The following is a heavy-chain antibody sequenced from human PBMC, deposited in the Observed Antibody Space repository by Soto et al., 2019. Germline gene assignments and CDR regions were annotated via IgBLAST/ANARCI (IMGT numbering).Heavy chain of an antibody. CDR2: IYYSGST. D-gene: IGHD3-10*01. CDR1: GGSISSDY. V-gene: IGHV4-59*08. J-gene: IGHJ4*02. Sequence: EAFCLTCTGSGGSISSDYWSWIRQPPGKGLEWIGYIYYSGSTNYNPSLKSRVTISVDTSKNQFSLKLNSMTAADTAVYYCARHNYGSGSTYFDYWSQGTLVTVS. CDR3: ARHNYGSGSTYFDY.